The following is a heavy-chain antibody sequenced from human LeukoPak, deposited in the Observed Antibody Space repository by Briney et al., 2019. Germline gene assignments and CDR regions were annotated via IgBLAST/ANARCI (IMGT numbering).Heavy chain of an antibody. D-gene: IGHD3-22*01. Sequence: GGSLRLSCVASGFTFSNYWMSWVRQAPGKGLERVANINQDGSEKYSVDSVKGRFTFPRDNAKNSLFLQMNSLRADDTAVYYCARDDSSGYYYFDNWGQGTLVTVSS. J-gene: IGHJ4*02. V-gene: IGHV3-7*01. CDR3: ARDDSSGYYYFDN. CDR1: GFTFSNYW. CDR2: INQDGSEK.